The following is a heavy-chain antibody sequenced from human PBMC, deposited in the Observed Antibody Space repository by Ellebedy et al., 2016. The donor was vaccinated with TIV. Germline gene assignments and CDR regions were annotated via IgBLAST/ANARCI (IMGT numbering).Heavy chain of an antibody. CDR2: ISSSGSTI. CDR1: GFTFSSYE. CDR3: AKEPYYYDSSGYYFDY. J-gene: IGHJ4*02. D-gene: IGHD3-22*01. V-gene: IGHV3-48*03. Sequence: GESLKISCAASGFTFSSYEMNWVRQAPGKGLEWVSYISSSGSTIYYADSVKGRFTISRDNSKNTLYLQMNSLRAEDTAVYYCAKEPYYYDSSGYYFDYWGQGTLVTVSS.